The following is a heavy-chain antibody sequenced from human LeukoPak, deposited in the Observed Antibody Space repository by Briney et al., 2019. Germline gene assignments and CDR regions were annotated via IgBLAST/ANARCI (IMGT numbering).Heavy chain of an antibody. CDR2: SYYSGST. CDR3: ARGAMATCFDY. J-gene: IGHJ4*02. Sequence: KASDTQSLTCTVSGGLISRYHWSWIRKPPGKGLMWIGYSYYSGSTNHNPSLKSPVTLSVDTSKSQFSRKLSSVTAADTAVYYCARGAMATCFDYWGQGTLVTVSS. CDR1: GGLISRYH. D-gene: IGHD5-18*01. V-gene: IGHV4-59*07.